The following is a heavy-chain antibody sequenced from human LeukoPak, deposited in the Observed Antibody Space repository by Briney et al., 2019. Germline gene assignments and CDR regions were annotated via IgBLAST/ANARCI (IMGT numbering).Heavy chain of an antibody. CDR1: GFTFRSYA. D-gene: IGHD1-26*01. Sequence: GGSLRLSCAASGFTFRSYAMNWVRQAPGRGLEWVSAISGSGSSTYYADSVKGRFTISRDNSKNTLYLQMNSLRAEDTAVYYCARSGTNYYYYYMDVWGKGTTVTVSS. CDR3: ARSGTNYYYYYMDV. J-gene: IGHJ6*03. V-gene: IGHV3-23*01. CDR2: ISGSGSST.